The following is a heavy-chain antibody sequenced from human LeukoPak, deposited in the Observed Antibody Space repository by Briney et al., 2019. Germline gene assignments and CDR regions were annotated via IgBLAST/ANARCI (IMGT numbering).Heavy chain of an antibody. CDR1: GGTFSSYA. Sequence: ASVKVSCKASGGTFSSYAISWVRQAPGQGLEWMGGIIPIFGTANYAQKFQGRVTITTDESTSTAYMELSSLRSEDTAVYYCARLSRVWSGYWAFDIWGQGTMVTVSS. J-gene: IGHJ3*02. CDR2: IIPIFGTA. D-gene: IGHD3-3*01. V-gene: IGHV1-69*05. CDR3: ARLSRVWSGYWAFDI.